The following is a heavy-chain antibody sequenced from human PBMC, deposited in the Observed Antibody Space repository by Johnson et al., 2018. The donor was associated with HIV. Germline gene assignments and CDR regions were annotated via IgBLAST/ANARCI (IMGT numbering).Heavy chain of an antibody. Sequence: VQLVESGGGVVQPGRSLRLSCAASGFIFSSYAMHWVRQGPGKRLEFVSAISSNGGSTYYANSVKGIFTISRDNSKNTLYLQMNSLRAEDTAVYYCARGIVVVTRGPGSDAFDIWGQGTMVTVSS. D-gene: IGHD3-22*01. V-gene: IGHV3-64*01. J-gene: IGHJ3*02. CDR3: ARGIVVVTRGPGSDAFDI. CDR1: GFIFSSYA. CDR2: ISSNGGST.